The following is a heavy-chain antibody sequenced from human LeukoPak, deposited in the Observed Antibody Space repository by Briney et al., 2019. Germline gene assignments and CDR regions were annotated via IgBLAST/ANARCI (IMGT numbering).Heavy chain of an antibody. CDR3: TTQLYYYDSSGYPYYYYYYMDV. Sequence: GGSLRLSCAASGFTFSSYAMSWVRQAPGKGLEWVSAISGSGGSTDYAAPVKGRFTISRDDSKNTLYLQMNSLKTEDTAVYYCTTQLYYYDSSGYPYYYYYYMDVWGKGTTVTISS. CDR1: GFTFSSYA. CDR2: ISGSGGST. V-gene: IGHV3-23*01. J-gene: IGHJ6*03. D-gene: IGHD3-22*01.